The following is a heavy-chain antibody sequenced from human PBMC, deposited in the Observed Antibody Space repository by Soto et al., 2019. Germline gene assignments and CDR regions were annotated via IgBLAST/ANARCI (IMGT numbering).Heavy chain of an antibody. CDR1: GGSITNTDW. J-gene: IGHJ4*02. Sequence: LSLTCAVSGGSITNTDWWTWVRQPPGMGLEWVGDISLSGNTNYNPSLEGRAAISLDKSRNQFSLILNSVTAADTTVYYCASRGSSGHFWGQGTLVTVSS. V-gene: IGHV4-4*02. CDR2: ISLSGNT. CDR3: ASRGSSGHF. D-gene: IGHD3-22*01.